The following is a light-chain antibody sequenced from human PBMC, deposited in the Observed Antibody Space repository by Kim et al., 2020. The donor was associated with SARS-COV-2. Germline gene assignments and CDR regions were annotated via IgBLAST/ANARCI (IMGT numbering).Light chain of an antibody. V-gene: IGKV1D-13*01. J-gene: IGKJ5*01. CDR2: DAS. Sequence: SASVGDTVTNPRRSRQGINSALGWYQQKPGEPPKILISDASSLQSGVPSRFSGSGSGTDFTLTISSLQPEDFATYFCQQYDYLITFGQGTRLEIK. CDR3: QQYDYLIT. CDR1: QGINSA.